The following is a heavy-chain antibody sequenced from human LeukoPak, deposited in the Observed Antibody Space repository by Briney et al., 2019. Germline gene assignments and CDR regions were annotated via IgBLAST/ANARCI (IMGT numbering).Heavy chain of an antibody. CDR3: ARDGGCTGGSCYRRFDY. V-gene: IGHV3-21*01. D-gene: IGHD2-15*01. Sequence: GGSLRLSCAASGFTFSTYSMNWVRQAPGKGLEWVSSISSRSSYIYYADSMKGRFIISRDNAKNSLYLQMNSLRAEDTAVYYCARDGGCTGGSCYRRFDYWGQGTLVTVSS. J-gene: IGHJ4*02. CDR2: ISSRSSYI. CDR1: GFTFSTYS.